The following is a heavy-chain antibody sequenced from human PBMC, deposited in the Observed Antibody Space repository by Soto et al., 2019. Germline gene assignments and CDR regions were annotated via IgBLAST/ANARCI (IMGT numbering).Heavy chain of an antibody. CDR2: MSSIGGRT. CDR1: GFTFSSYA. CDR3: AKAMSSGSFSPIDY. V-gene: IGHV3-23*01. J-gene: IGHJ4*02. D-gene: IGHD1-26*01. Sequence: EVQLLESGGGLVQPGGSLRLSCAASGFTFSSYAMSWVRQAPGKGLEWVSGMSSIGGRTYYADSVKGRFTISRDNSKNTLYLQMNSLRAEDTAVYYCAKAMSSGSFSPIDYWGQGILVTASS.